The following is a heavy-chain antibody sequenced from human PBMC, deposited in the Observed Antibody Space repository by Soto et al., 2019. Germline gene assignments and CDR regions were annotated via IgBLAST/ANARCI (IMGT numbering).Heavy chain of an antibody. CDR3: ARFRNAADLSDFDY. CDR1: GLTFSNSY. D-gene: IGHD6-13*01. Sequence: GGSLRLSCVASGLTFSNSYMHWVRQAPGKGLEWVGSVRGKAYGGTTDYAASVRGRFTISRDESTCSAYLQMNSLRTEDTAVYYCARFRNAADLSDFDYWGQGTLVTVSS. V-gene: IGHV3-49*04. J-gene: IGHJ4*02. CDR2: VRGKAYGGTT.